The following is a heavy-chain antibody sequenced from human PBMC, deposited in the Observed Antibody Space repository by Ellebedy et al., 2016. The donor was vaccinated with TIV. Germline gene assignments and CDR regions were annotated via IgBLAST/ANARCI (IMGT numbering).Heavy chain of an antibody. D-gene: IGHD1-20*01. J-gene: IGHJ4*02. CDR1: GFTFSGYS. Sequence: GESLKISCAASGFTFSGYSMNWVRQAPGTGLDWVAYISSGSRTIYYADSVKGRFTISRDNAKDSLFLQMNSLRADDTAVYYCTRECITGWRAFDYWGKGTLVTVSS. CDR3: TRECITGWRAFDY. V-gene: IGHV3-48*01. CDR2: ISSGSRTI.